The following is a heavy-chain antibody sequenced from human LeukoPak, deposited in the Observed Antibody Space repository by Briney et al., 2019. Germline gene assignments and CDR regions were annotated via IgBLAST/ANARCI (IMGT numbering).Heavy chain of an antibody. CDR3: ARLYSSGWIFDY. CDR2: IYHSGNT. CDR1: GGSLSSRNW. Sequence: SEALSLTCAVSGGSLSSRNWWSWVRQPPGKGLEWIGEIYHSGNTNYNPSLKSRVTILVDKSKNQFFLKLSSVTAADTAVYYCARLYSSGWIFDYWGQGTLVTVSS. J-gene: IGHJ4*02. V-gene: IGHV4-4*02. D-gene: IGHD6-19*01.